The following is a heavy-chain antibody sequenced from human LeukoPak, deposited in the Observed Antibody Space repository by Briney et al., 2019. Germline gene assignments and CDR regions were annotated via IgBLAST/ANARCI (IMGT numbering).Heavy chain of an antibody. D-gene: IGHD6-6*01. Sequence: SETLSLTCTVSGYSISSGYYWGWIRQPPGKGLEWIGSIYHSGSTYYNPSLKSRVTISVDTSKNQFSLKLSSVTAADTAVYYCARDWGVSARPGYMDVWGKGTTVTVSS. CDR2: IYHSGST. CDR1: GYSISSGYY. J-gene: IGHJ6*03. V-gene: IGHV4-38-2*02. CDR3: ARDWGVSARPGYMDV.